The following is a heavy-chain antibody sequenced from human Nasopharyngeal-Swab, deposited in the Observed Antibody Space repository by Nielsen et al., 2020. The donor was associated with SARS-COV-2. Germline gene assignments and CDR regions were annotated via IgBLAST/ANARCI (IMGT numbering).Heavy chain of an antibody. Sequence: GGSLRLSCAGSGFPFDDYAIHWVRQPPGKGLEWVSGITWNSGNKGYAESVQGRFTISRDNAKNSLYLQMNSLRTEDTALYYCTKGRADYSNPSFDNWGQGTLVTVSS. J-gene: IGHJ4*02. CDR3: TKGRADYSNPSFDN. D-gene: IGHD4-11*01. CDR2: ITWNSGNK. CDR1: GFPFDDYA. V-gene: IGHV3-9*01.